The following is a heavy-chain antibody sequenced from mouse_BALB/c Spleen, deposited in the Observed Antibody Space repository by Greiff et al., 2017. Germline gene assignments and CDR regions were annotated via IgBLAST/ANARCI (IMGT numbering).Heavy chain of an antibody. CDR1: GFSLTSYD. CDR3: VRGGDY. J-gene: IGHJ4*01. V-gene: IGHV2-9-2*01. Sequence: VQLQQSGPGLVAPSQSLSITCTVSGFSLTSYDISWIRQPPGKGLEWLGVIWTGGGTNYNSAFMSRLSISKDNSKSQVFLKMNSLQTDDTAIYYCVRGGDYWGQGTSVTVSS. CDR2: IWTGGGT.